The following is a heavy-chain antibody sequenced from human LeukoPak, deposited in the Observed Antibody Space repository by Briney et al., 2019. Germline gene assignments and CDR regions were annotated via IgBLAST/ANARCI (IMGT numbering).Heavy chain of an antibody. CDR1: GFTFDDYA. CDR3: AKEALRSGAFDI. CDR2: ISWNSGSI. Sequence: QPGRSLRLSCAASGFTFDDYAMHWVRQAPGKGLEWVSGISWNSGSIGYADSVKGRFTISRDNAKNSPYLQMNSLRAGDTALYYCAKEALRSGAFDIWGQRTMVTVSS. D-gene: IGHD3-10*01. V-gene: IGHV3-9*01. J-gene: IGHJ3*02.